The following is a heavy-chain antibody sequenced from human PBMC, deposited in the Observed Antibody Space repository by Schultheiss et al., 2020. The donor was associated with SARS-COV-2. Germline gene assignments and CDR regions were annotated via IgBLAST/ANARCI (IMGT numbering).Heavy chain of an antibody. CDR2: VNPNSGGA. CDR1: GYTFTGYY. CDR3: ASPTQARGTDYGMDV. D-gene: IGHD2-8*02. J-gene: IGHJ6*02. Sequence: ASVKVSCKASGYTFTGYYIHWVRQAPGQGLEWMGRVNPNSGGANYAQRFQGRVTMTRDTSISTAYMELSRLRSDDTAMYYCASPTQARGTDYGMDVWGQGTTVTVSS. V-gene: IGHV1-2*06.